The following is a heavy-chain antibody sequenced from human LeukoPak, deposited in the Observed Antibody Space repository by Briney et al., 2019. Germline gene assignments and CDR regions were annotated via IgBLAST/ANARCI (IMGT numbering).Heavy chain of an antibody. J-gene: IGHJ3*02. CDR1: GYTFTSYG. Sequence: AASVKVSCKASGYTFTSYGISWVRQAPGQGLEWMGWISAYNGNTNYAQKLQGRVTMTTDTSTSTAYMELRSLRSDDTAVYYCARIVVVTAIAPEDAFDIWGQGTMVTVSS. CDR2: ISAYNGNT. V-gene: IGHV1-18*01. D-gene: IGHD2-21*02. CDR3: ARIVVVTAIAPEDAFDI.